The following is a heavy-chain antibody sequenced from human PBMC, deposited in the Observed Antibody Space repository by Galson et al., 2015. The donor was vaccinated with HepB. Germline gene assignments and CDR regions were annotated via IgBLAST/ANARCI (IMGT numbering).Heavy chain of an antibody. CDR1: GFTFSSYA. Sequence: SLRLSCAASGFTFSSYAMSWVRQAPGKGLEWVSAISGSGGSTYYADSVKGRFTISRGNAKNSLYLQMNSLRVEDTAVYYCARDDSSGYFEDAFDIWGQGTMVTVSS. D-gene: IGHD3-22*01. CDR3: ARDDSSGYFEDAFDI. CDR2: ISGSGGST. J-gene: IGHJ3*02. V-gene: IGHV3-23*01.